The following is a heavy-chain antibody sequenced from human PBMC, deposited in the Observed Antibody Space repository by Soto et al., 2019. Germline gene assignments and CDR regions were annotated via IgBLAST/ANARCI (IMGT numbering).Heavy chain of an antibody. Sequence: GGSLRLSCAASGFTFSGSAMHWVRQASGKGLEWVGRIRSKANSYATAYAASVKGRFTISRDDSKNTAYLQMNSLKTEDTAVYYCTRLGVGTTSYYYYMDVWGKGTTVTVSS. CDR1: GFTFSGSA. CDR2: IRSKANSYAT. J-gene: IGHJ6*03. CDR3: TRLGVGTTSYYYYMDV. D-gene: IGHD1-7*01. V-gene: IGHV3-73*01.